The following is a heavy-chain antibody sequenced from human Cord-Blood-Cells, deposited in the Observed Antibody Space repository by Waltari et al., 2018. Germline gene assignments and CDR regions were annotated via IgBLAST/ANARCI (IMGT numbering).Heavy chain of an antibody. CDR3: AREPGYYDILTGYYNWFDP. V-gene: IGHV1-69*01. J-gene: IGHJ5*02. Sequence: QVQLVQSGAEVKKPGSSVKVSCKASGGTFSSYAISWVRQAPGQGPEWMGGIIPIFGTANYAQKFQGRVTITADESTSTAYMELSSLRSEDTAVYYCAREPGYYDILTGYYNWFDPWGQGTLVTVSS. D-gene: IGHD3-9*01. CDR2: IIPIFGTA. CDR1: GGTFSSYA.